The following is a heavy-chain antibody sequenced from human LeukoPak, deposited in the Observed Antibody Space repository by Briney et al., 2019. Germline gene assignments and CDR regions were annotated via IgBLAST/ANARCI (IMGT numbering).Heavy chain of an antibody. Sequence: ASVKVSCKASGYSFTNYYMHWVRQAPGQGLEWMTMINPSGGSTTYAQNFQDRVTVTRDMSTSTVYMELSSLTSEDTAVYYCARTRGYYFDYWDQGTLVTVSS. V-gene: IGHV1-46*01. J-gene: IGHJ4*02. CDR3: ARTRGYYFDY. CDR2: INPSGGST. CDR1: GYSFTNYY.